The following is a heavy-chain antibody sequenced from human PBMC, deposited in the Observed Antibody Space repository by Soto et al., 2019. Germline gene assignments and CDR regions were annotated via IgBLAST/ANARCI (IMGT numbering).Heavy chain of an antibody. CDR3: AKGDSGYRYSDTYYFDY. D-gene: IGHD5-18*01. J-gene: IGHJ4*02. V-gene: IGHV3-23*01. CDR2: ISGSGGST. Sequence: VQLLESGGDLIQPGGSLRLSCAASGLTFSNYAMNWVRQAPGKGLEWVSAISGSGGSTHYADSVKGRFTISRDNSKNKLYLQMNSLRAEDTAIYYCAKGDSGYRYSDTYYFDYWGQGALVTDSS. CDR1: GLTFSNYA.